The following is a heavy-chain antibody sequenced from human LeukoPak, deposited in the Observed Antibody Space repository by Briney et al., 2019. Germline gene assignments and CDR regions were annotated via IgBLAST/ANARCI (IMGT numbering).Heavy chain of an antibody. Sequence: ASVKVSCKTSGYTFTSYYMHWVRQAPGQGLEWRGWVNPTSGGTNYAQKFQGRVTMTRDTSISTAYMELRRLRSDDTAVYYCARVYYYYDSSGILTLYFDYWGQGTLVTVSS. V-gene: IGHV1-2*02. J-gene: IGHJ4*02. CDR2: VNPTSGGT. CDR1: GYTFTSYY. CDR3: ARVYYYYDSSGILTLYFDY. D-gene: IGHD3-22*01.